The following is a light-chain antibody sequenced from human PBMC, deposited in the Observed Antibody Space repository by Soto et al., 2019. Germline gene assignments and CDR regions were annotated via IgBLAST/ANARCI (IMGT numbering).Light chain of an antibody. Sequence: EIVLTQSPATLSLSPGERVTLSCRASQNVSTYLAWYQQKPGQAPRLLIYDASDRATGIPARFSGSGSGTDFTLTSSSLEPEDCAVYYCQQRTNWLTFGPGTKVDIK. CDR1: QNVSTY. V-gene: IGKV3-11*01. CDR3: QQRTNWLT. CDR2: DAS. J-gene: IGKJ3*01.